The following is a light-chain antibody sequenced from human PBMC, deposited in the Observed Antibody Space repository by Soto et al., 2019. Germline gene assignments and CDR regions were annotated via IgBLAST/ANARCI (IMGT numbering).Light chain of an antibody. CDR1: ESIGDY. J-gene: IGKJ5*01. Sequence: EIVLTQSPGALSLSPGDRATLSCWASESIGDYLAWYQQRPGQAPRLLIYAASRRASGTPHRFSGSGSERAFTLAISGLEPADFGVYYCQQYVTSPSITFGQGTRL. CDR2: AAS. CDR3: QQYVTSPSIT. V-gene: IGKV3-20*01.